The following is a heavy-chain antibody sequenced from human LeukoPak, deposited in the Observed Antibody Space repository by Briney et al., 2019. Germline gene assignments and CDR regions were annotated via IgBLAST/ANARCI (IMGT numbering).Heavy chain of an antibody. CDR2: IPYDGSNK. CDR1: GFTFSSYA. CDR3: VRGAYSSSWLNFDY. J-gene: IGHJ4*02. Sequence: GWSLRLSCAASGFTFSSYAMHWVRQAPGKGLEWVALIPYDGSNKYYADSVKGRFTVSRDNSKNTLYLQMNSLRAEDTAVYYCVRGAYSSSWLNFDYWGQGTLVTVSS. V-gene: IGHV3-30*04. D-gene: IGHD6-13*01.